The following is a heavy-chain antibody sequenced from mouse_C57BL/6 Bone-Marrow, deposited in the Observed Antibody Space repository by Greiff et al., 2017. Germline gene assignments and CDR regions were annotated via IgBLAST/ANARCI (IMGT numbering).Heavy chain of an antibody. CDR1: GYTFTDYE. CDR2: IDPETGGT. J-gene: IGHJ4*01. CDR3: TRGYYYGSYYYAMDY. V-gene: IGHV1-15*01. D-gene: IGHD1-1*01. Sequence: QVQLQQSGAELVRPGASVTLSCKASGYTFTDYEMHWVKQTPVHGLEWIGAIDPETGGTAYNQKFKGKAILTADKSSSTAYMELRSLTSEDSAVYYCTRGYYYGSYYYAMDYWGQGTSVTVSS.